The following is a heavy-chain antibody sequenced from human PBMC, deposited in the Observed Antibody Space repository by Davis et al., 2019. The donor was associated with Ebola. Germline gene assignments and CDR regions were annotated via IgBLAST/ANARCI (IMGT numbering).Heavy chain of an antibody. D-gene: IGHD4-23*01. V-gene: IGHV1-46*02. CDR2: INPSGDST. CDR3: AGDYGGQVNWFDP. CDR1: GYTFNIYH. J-gene: IGHJ5*02. Sequence: AASVKVSCKASGYTFNIYHVHWVRQAPGQGLEWMEMINPSGDSTSYAQTFQGRLNVTRDTSTSTVYMELTSLTSDDTAVYYCAGDYGGQVNWFDPWGQGTLVTVSS.